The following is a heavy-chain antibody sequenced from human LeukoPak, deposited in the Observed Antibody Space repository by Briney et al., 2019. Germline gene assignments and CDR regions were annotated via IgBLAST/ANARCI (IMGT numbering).Heavy chain of an antibody. J-gene: IGHJ3*02. D-gene: IGHD3-22*01. Sequence: PGGSLRLSCAASGFTFSSYRMNWVRQAPGKGLEWVSSISSSSSYIYYADSVKGRFTISRDNAKNSLYLQMNSLRAEDTAVYYCAREPDYDSSHGAFDIWGQGTMVTVSS. CDR1: GFTFSSYR. V-gene: IGHV3-21*01. CDR2: ISSSSSYI. CDR3: AREPDYDSSHGAFDI.